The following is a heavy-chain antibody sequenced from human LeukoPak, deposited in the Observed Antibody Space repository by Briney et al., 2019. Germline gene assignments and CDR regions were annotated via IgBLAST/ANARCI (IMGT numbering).Heavy chain of an antibody. CDR3: ARGVVVVTAIPRGYFDL. CDR1: GGTFSNYA. D-gene: IGHD2-21*02. CDR2: IIPILGIA. V-gene: IGHV1-69*04. J-gene: IGHJ2*01. Sequence: GSSVKVSCKASGGTFSNYAISWVRQAPGQGLEWMGRIIPILGIANYAQKFQGRVTITADKSTSTAYMELSSLRSEDTAVYYCARGVVVVTAIPRGYFDLWGRGTLVTVSS.